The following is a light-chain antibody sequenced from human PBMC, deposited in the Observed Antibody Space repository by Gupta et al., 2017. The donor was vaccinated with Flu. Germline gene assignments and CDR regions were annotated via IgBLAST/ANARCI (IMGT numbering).Light chain of an antibody. CDR2: EVN. Sequence: QSALTQPPSVSGSPGQSVTISCTGTGSDVGTYNRVSWYRQTPGTAPKLIIYEVNNRPSGVPDRFSGSKSGNTASLTISGLQGEDEADYYCSSYTTSYTFVFGTGIKVAVL. V-gene: IGLV2-18*02. CDR3: SSYTTSYTFV. CDR1: GSDVGTYNR. J-gene: IGLJ1*01.